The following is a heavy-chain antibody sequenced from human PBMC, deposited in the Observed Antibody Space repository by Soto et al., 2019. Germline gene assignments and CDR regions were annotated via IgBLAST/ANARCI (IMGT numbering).Heavy chain of an antibody. Sequence: GASVKVSCKAAGGTFSSYAISRVRQAPGQGLEWMGGIIPIFGTANYAQKFQGRVTITADESTSTAYMELSSLRSEDTAVYYCARDPWVSGWYYYYGMDVWGQGTTVTVSS. V-gene: IGHV1-69*13. CDR2: IIPIFGTA. CDR3: ARDPWVSGWYYYYGMDV. J-gene: IGHJ6*02. CDR1: GGTFSSYA. D-gene: IGHD6-19*01.